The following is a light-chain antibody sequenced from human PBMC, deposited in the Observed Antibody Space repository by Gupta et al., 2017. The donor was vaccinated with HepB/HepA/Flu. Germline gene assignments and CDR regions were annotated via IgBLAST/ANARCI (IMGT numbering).Light chain of an antibody. Sequence: QSVLPQPPSASGTPGPRVPRQRVTISCSGSTTNIGSNTVNWYQQPPGTAPKPLLSNYNQRPSGGPDRLSGSWSGTSASVAIIWLPSEEEDEYYCEEWEYSLNCTVYVFVTGTKVTVL. CDR3: EEWEYSLNCTVYV. CDR2: NYN. V-gene: IGLV1-44*01. J-gene: IGLJ1*01. CDR1: TTNIGSNT.